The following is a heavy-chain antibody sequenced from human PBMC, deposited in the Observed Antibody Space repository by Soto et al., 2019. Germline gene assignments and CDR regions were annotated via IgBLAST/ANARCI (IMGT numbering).Heavy chain of an antibody. D-gene: IGHD3-22*01. CDR1: GGSFSGYY. CDR3: AGTYYYDSSGFWPL. V-gene: IGHV4-34*01. CDR2: INYSGST. J-gene: IGHJ4*02. Sequence: PSETLSLTCAVYGGSFSGYYWSWIRQPPGKGLEWIGEINYSGSTNYNPSLKSRVTISVDTSKNQFSLKLSSVTAADTAVYYCAGTYYYDSSGFWPLWGQGTLVTVSS.